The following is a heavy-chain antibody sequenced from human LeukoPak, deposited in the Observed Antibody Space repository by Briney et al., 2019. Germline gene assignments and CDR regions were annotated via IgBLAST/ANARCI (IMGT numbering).Heavy chain of an antibody. J-gene: IGHJ4*02. CDR3: ARGPAYGARSDYLDY. CDR1: GFTFSSYW. D-gene: IGHD3-10*01. CDR2: INGDGRNI. Sequence: HPGGSLRLSCVASGFTFSSYWMHWVRQDPRKGLVWVSRINGDGRNINYADSVRGRFTISRDNAKNSLFLRMNSLRAEDTAVYYCARGPAYGARSDYLDYWGQGTLVAVSS. V-gene: IGHV3-74*01.